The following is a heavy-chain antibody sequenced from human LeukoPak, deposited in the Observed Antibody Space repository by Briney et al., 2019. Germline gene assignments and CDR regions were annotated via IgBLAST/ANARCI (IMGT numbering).Heavy chain of an antibody. Sequence: GGSLRLSCAASGFTVSSNYMSWVRQAPGKGLEWVSVIYSGGSTYYADSVKGRFTISRDNSKHTLYLQMNSLRAEDTAVYYCARGEMDIVVVPAGIAAAGTYTLPYYYYYYGMDVWGQGTTVTVSS. V-gene: IGHV3-66*02. CDR3: ARGEMDIVVVPAGIAAAGTYTLPYYYYYYGMDV. CDR2: IYSGGST. J-gene: IGHJ6*02. D-gene: IGHD2-2*02. CDR1: GFTVSSNY.